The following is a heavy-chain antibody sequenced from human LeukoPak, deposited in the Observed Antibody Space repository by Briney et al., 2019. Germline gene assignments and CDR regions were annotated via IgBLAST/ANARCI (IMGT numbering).Heavy chain of an antibody. CDR2: IRQDGDTK. D-gene: IGHD2-15*01. Sequence: GGSLRLSCAASGFPFNAYWMTWVRQAPGKGLEWVANIRQDGDTKYYVDSVKGRFTVSRDNAKNSLYLQMNSLRAEDTAVYYCARDYCIDGCPPGYWGQGTRVTVSP. CDR1: GFPFNAYW. J-gene: IGHJ4*02. V-gene: IGHV3-7*01. CDR3: ARDYCIDGCPPGY.